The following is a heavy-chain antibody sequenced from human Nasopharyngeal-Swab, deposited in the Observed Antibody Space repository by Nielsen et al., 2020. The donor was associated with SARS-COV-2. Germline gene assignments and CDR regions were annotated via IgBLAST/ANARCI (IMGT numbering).Heavy chain of an antibody. J-gene: IGHJ4*02. V-gene: IGHV3-7*01. CDR2: IKQDGSEK. CDR1: GFTFSSYG. D-gene: IGHD3-10*01. Sequence: GESLKISCAASGFTFSSYGMHWARQAPGKGLEWVANIKQDGSEKYYVDSVKGRFTISRDNAKNSLYLQMNSLRAEDTAVYYCARLMVRGVYYFDYWGQGTLVTVSS. CDR3: ARLMVRGVYYFDY.